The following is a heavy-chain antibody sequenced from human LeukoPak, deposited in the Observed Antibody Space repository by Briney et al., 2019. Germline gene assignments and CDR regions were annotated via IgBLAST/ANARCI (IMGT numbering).Heavy chain of an antibody. CDR1: GGSFSGYY. V-gene: IGHV4-59*10. J-gene: IGHJ3*02. CDR2: IYTRGST. CDR3: ARGRYCSADICSGGDAFDI. D-gene: IGHD2-15*01. Sequence: PSETLSLTCAVYGGSFSGYYWSWIRQPAGKGLEWIGRIYTRGSTNYNSSLKSRVTMSVDTSKNQFSLKLSSVTAADTAVYYCARGRYCSADICSGGDAFDIWGQGTMVSVSS.